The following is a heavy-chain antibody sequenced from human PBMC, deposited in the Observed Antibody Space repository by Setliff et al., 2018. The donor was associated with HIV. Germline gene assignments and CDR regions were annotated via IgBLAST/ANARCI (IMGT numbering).Heavy chain of an antibody. CDR3: ARSGREANLYGLYGVHYFDY. Sequence: RASVKVSCKASGDTSSTYAINWVRQAPGQGLEWMGILNPSEGTTSFAQKFQGRVTMTRDTSTSTVYMELSSLRSEDTAIYYCARSGREANLYGLYGVHYFDYWGQGTLVTVSS. CDR1: GDTSSTYA. D-gene: IGHD4-17*01. V-gene: IGHV1-46*01. J-gene: IGHJ4*02. CDR2: LNPSEGTT.